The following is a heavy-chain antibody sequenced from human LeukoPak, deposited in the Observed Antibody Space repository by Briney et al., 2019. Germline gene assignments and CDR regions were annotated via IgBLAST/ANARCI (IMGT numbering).Heavy chain of an antibody. CDR1: GSIFNHYW. CDR2: INSDGSST. V-gene: IGHV3-74*01. J-gene: IGHJ4*03. Sequence: GGSLRLSCAASGSIFNHYWMHWVRQVPGKGLAWVSRINSDGSSTAYADSVKGRFTISRDNAKNTLSLQMNSLRAEDTAVYYCTRGGPGYSNSYYDSWGQGTLVTVSS. CDR3: TRGGPGYSNSYYDS. D-gene: IGHD6-13*01.